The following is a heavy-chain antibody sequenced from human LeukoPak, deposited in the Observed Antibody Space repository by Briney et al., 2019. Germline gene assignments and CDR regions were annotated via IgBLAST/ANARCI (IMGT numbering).Heavy chain of an antibody. CDR3: ASKAIAVADPFDY. J-gene: IGHJ4*02. Sequence: PSETLSLTCTVSGVSISSYYWSWIRQPPGKGLEWIGYIYYSGSTNYNPSLKSRVTISVDTSKNQFSLKLSSVTAADTAVYYCASKAIAVADPFDYWGQGILVTVSS. CDR2: IYYSGST. D-gene: IGHD6-19*01. V-gene: IGHV4-59*01. CDR1: GVSISSYY.